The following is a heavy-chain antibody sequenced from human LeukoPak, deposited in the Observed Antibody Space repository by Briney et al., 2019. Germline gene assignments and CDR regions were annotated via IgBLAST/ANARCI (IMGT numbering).Heavy chain of an antibody. CDR1: GGSISSGSYY. Sequence: PSQTLSPTCTVSGGSISSGSYYWSWTRQPAGKGLEWIGRIYTSGSTNYNPSLKSRVTISVDTSKNQFSLKLSSVTAADTAVYYCARAYDFWSGYYYPWGQGTLVTVSS. CDR2: IYTSGST. V-gene: IGHV4-61*02. J-gene: IGHJ5*02. CDR3: ARAYDFWSGYYYP. D-gene: IGHD3-3*01.